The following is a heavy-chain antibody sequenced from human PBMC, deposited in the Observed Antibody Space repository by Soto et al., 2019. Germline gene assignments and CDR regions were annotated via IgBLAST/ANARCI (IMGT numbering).Heavy chain of an antibody. D-gene: IGHD1-26*01. V-gene: IGHV3-30*18. CDR3: AKGGVGSTSNAFDI. Sequence: GGSLRLSCAASGFTFRSYGMHWVRQAPAKGLEWVAVISYDGSNKYYADSVKGRFTMSRDNSKNTLYLQMNSLRAEDTAVYYCAKGGVGSTSNAFDIWGQGTLGTVSS. CDR2: ISYDGSNK. CDR1: GFTFRSYG. J-gene: IGHJ3*02.